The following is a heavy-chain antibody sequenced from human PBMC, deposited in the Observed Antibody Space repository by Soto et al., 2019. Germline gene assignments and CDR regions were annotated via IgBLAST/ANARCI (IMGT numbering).Heavy chain of an antibody. CDR2: IYHSGST. D-gene: IGHD6-19*01. CDR1: GGSFSSGFW. V-gene: IGHV4-4*02. Sequence: QVQLQESGPGLVKPSGTLSLACAVSGGSFSSGFWWSWVRQPPGEGLEWIGQIYHSGSTHYNPSLKSRVTISVDKSKNQFSLKLRSVTAADTAVYYCARVGGITMAPFDYWGQGTLITVSS. CDR3: ARVGGITMAPFDY. J-gene: IGHJ4*02.